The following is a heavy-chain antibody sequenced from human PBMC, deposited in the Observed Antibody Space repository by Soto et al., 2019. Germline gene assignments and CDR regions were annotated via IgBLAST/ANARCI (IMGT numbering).Heavy chain of an antibody. J-gene: IGHJ5*02. CDR2: ISAYNGNT. CDR1: GYTFTSYG. V-gene: IGHV1-18*01. CDR3: ARWAAVGYGSGSTEGAWFDP. D-gene: IGHD3-10*01. Sequence: QVQLVQSGAEVKKPGASVKVSCKASGYTFTSYGISWVRQAPGQGLEWMGWISAYNGNTNYAQKLQGRVTMTTDTSTSTAYMELRSLRSDDTAVYYCARWAAVGYGSGSTEGAWFDPWGQGTLVTVSS.